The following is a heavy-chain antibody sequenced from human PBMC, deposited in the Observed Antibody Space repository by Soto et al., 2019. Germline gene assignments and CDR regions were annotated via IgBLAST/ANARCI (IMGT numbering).Heavy chain of an antibody. CDR3: AGVADFWCGHYYMDV. CDR1: GGSISSYY. J-gene: IGHJ6*03. D-gene: IGHD3-3*01. V-gene: IGHV4-59*01. Sequence: SETLSLTCTVSGGSISSYYWSWIRQPPGKGLEWIGYIYYSGSTNYSPSLKSRVTISVDTSKNQFSLKLSSVTAADTAVYYCAGVADFWCGHYYMDVWGKGTTVTVSS. CDR2: IYYSGST.